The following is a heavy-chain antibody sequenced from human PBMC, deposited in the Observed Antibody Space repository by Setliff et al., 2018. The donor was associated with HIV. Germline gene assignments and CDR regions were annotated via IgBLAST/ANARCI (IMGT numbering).Heavy chain of an antibody. D-gene: IGHD6-6*01. CDR3: ARGWATGANSSPLDV. V-gene: IGHV1-2*06. J-gene: IGHJ6*01. CDR1: GYTFNTYY. CDR2: INPNSGGT. Sequence: ASVKVSCKASGYTFNTYYIHWVRQAPGQGLEWIGRINPNSGGTNYAQRFQGRVTMTRDTSISTAYMEMTSLRSDDTAVYYCARGWATGANSSPLDVWAKGPRSPSPQ.